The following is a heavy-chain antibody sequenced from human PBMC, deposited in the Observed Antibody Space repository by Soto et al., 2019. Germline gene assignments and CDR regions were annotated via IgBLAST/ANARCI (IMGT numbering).Heavy chain of an antibody. Sequence: ASVKVSCKASGYTFTSYGISWVRQAPGQGPEWMGWISAYNGNTNYAQKLQGRVTMTTDTSTSTAYMELRSLRSDDTAVYYCALHDYGGNPEYYFDYWGQGTLVTVSS. D-gene: IGHD4-17*01. CDR2: ISAYNGNT. CDR3: ALHDYGGNPEYYFDY. CDR1: GYTFTSYG. V-gene: IGHV1-18*01. J-gene: IGHJ4*02.